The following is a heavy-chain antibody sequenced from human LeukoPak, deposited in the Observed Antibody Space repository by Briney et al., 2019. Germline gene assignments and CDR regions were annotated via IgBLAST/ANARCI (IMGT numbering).Heavy chain of an antibody. CDR2: INSDGSST. Sequence: GGSLRLSCAASGFTFSRYWMHWVRQAPGKGLVWVSRINSDGSSTSYADSVKGRFTISRDNAKNTLYLQMNSLRAEDTAVYYCARLKLPSDAFDIWGQGTMVTVSS. V-gene: IGHV3-74*01. J-gene: IGHJ3*02. CDR3: ARLKLPSDAFDI. CDR1: GFTFSRYW. D-gene: IGHD2-15*01.